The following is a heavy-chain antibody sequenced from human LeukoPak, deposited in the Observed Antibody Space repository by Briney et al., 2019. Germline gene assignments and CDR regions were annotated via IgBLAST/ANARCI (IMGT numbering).Heavy chain of an antibody. D-gene: IGHD3-3*01. J-gene: IGHJ4*02. CDR2: INPNSGGT. Sequence: ASVKVSCKVSGYTFTVYYMHWVRQAPGHGLEWMGWINPNSGGTNYAQKFQGRVTMTSDTSISTAYMELSRLRSDDTAVYYCARGDTIFDAGSLDYWGQGTLVTVSS. V-gene: IGHV1-2*02. CDR1: GYTFTVYY. CDR3: ARGDTIFDAGSLDY.